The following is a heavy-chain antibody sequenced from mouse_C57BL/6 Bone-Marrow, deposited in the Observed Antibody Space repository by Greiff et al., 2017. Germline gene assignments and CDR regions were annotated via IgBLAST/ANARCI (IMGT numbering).Heavy chain of an antibody. CDR3: ARGYYNDY. V-gene: IGHV5-4*01. CDR1: GFTFSSYA. D-gene: IGHD1-1*01. J-gene: IGHJ2*01. CDR2: ISDGGSYT. Sequence: EVQLVESGGGLVKPGGSLKLSCAASGFTFSSYAMSWVRQTPEKRLEWVATISDGGSYTYYPDNVKGQFTISRDNAKNNLYLQMSHLKSEDTAMYYCARGYYNDYRGQGTTLTVSS.